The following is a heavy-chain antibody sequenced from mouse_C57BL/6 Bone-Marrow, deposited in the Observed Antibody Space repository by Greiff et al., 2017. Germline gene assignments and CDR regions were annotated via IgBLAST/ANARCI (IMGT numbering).Heavy chain of an antibody. J-gene: IGHJ1*03. CDR3: ARWSTVVAHWYFDV. V-gene: IGHV1-82*01. CDR1: GYAFSSSW. D-gene: IGHD1-1*01. CDR2: IYPGDGDT. Sequence: QVQLQQSGPELVKPGASVKISCKASGYAFSSSWMNWVKQRPGKGLEWIGRIYPGDGDTNYNGKFKGKATLTADKSSSTADVQLSSLTSEDSAVYFCARWSTVVAHWYFDVWGTGTTVTVSS.